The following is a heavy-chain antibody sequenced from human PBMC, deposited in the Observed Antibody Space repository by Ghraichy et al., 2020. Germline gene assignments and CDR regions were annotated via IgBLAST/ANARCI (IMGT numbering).Heavy chain of an antibody. CDR3: ARDPGQQHPTDNWFDP. D-gene: IGHD6-13*01. CDR2: INPNSGGT. CDR1: GYTFTGYY. Sequence: ASVKVSCKASGYTFTGYYMHWVRQAPGQGLEWMGRINPNSGGTNYAQKFQGRVTMTRDTSISTAYMELSRLRSDDTAVYYCARDPGQQHPTDNWFDPWGQGTLVTVSS. V-gene: IGHV1-2*06. J-gene: IGHJ5*02.